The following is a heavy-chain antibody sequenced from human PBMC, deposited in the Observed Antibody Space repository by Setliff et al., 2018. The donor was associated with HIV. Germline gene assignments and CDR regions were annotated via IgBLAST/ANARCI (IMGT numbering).Heavy chain of an antibody. V-gene: IGHV4-39*01. CDR1: GGSIRSSSFY. Sequence: PSETLSLTCTVSGGSIRSSSFYWGWIRQPPGKGLEWIGSIYYRGSTYYNSSLKSRVTISVETSKNQFSLKLSSVTATDTAVYYCARHAIVDTAGRGFDYWGQGTLVTVSS. J-gene: IGHJ4*02. CDR2: IYYRGST. CDR3: ARHAIVDTAGRGFDY. D-gene: IGHD5-18*01.